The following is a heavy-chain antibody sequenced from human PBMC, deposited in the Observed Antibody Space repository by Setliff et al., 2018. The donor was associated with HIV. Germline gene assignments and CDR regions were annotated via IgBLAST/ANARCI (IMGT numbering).Heavy chain of an antibody. CDR1: GYTLTGYY. CDR3: ARADYGDHLDY. Sequence: GASVKVSCKASGYTLTGYYMHWVRQAPGQGLEWMGRINSDSGGTDLAQTFQDRVTMTRDTSITTAYMELSRLSSDDTAVYYCARADYGDHLDYWGQGILVTVSS. CDR2: INSDSGGT. D-gene: IGHD4-17*01. V-gene: IGHV1-2*06. J-gene: IGHJ4*02.